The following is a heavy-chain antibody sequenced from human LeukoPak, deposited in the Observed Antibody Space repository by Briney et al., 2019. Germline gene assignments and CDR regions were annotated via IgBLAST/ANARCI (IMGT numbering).Heavy chain of an antibody. D-gene: IGHD3-22*01. CDR2: IDTDGSTT. V-gene: IGHV3-74*01. CDR1: GFSFSKYW. Sequence: GGSLRLSCAASGFSFSKYWMHWVRQAPGKGLVWVSDIDTDGSTTNYADSVKGRFTISRDNAKNTVYLEMNSLRAEDTATYYCAREGSYLNSGGSYYLHWFDPWGQGTLVTVSS. CDR3: AREGSYLNSGGSYYLHWFDP. J-gene: IGHJ5*02.